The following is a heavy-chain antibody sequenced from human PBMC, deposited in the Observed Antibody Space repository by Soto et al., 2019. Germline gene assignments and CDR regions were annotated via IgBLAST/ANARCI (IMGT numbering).Heavy chain of an antibody. J-gene: IGHJ5*02. CDR3: ARQMVDRGWYCGNWFDP. CDR2: IIPIFNTA. D-gene: IGHD6-19*01. V-gene: IGHV1-69*06. CDR1: GGTFSTYA. Sequence: QEQLVQSGAEVKKPGSSVKVSCKVSGGTFSTYAISWVRQAPGKGREWMGGIIPIFNTAKYAQKFQGRVTITADKSTSTAHMELSSLRSEDTAVYYCARQMVDRGWYCGNWFDPWGQGTLVTVSS.